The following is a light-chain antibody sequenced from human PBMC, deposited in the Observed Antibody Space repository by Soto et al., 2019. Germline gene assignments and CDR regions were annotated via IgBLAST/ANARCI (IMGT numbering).Light chain of an antibody. CDR1: QSISSW. J-gene: IGKJ1*01. CDR3: QQDNSYPWT. V-gene: IGKV1-5*03. CDR2: KAS. Sequence: DIQMTQSPSTLSASVGDRVTITCRASQSISSWLAWYQQKPGKTPKLLIYKASSLESGVPSRFSGSGSGTEFTLTISSLQPDDFATYYCQQDNSYPWTVGQGTKVEIK.